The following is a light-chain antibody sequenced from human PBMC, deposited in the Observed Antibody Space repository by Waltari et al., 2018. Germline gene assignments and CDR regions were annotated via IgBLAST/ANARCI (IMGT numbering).Light chain of an antibody. J-gene: IGKJ4*01. Sequence: IVMTQTPLSLSVTPGQPASISCKSRQSPLYSNGKSHLYWFLQKPGQPPQLLIYEVSNRFSGVPDRFSGGGSGTDFSLKISRVEGEDVGVYYCMQSIERPPTVGGGTKVEI. V-gene: IGKV2D-29*01. CDR1: QSPLYSNGKSH. CDR2: EVS. CDR3: MQSIERPPT.